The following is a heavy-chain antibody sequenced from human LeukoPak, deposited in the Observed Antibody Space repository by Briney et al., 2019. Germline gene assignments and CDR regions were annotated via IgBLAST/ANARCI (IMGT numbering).Heavy chain of an antibody. J-gene: IGHJ4*02. CDR1: GFTFSNAW. D-gene: IGHD3-10*01. CDR3: TVRFGELDY. V-gene: IGHV3-15*01. CDR2: IKGKTDGGTT. Sequence: PGGSLRLSCAASGFTFSNAWMSWVRQAPGKGLEWVGRIKGKTDGGTTDYAAPVKGRFTISRDDSKNTLYLQMNSLKTEDTAVYYCTVRFGELDYWGQGTLVTVSS.